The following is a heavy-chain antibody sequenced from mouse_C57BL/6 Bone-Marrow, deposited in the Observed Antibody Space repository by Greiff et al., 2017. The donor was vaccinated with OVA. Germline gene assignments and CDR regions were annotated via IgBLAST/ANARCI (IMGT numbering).Heavy chain of an antibody. CDR3: TRAYSNYAAMDY. J-gene: IGHJ4*01. Sequence: VQLQQSGAELVRPGASVTLSCKASGYTFTDYEMHWVKQTPVHGLEWIGAIDPETGGTAYNQKFKGKAILTADKSSSTAYMQLRSLTSEYSALYSCTRAYSNYAAMDYWGQGTAVTVSS. CDR1: GYTFTDYE. CDR2: IDPETGGT. V-gene: IGHV1-15*01. D-gene: IGHD2-5*01.